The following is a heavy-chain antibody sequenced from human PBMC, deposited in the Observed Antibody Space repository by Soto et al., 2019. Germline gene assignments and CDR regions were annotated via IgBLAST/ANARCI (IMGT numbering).Heavy chain of an antibody. CDR1: GFTFSSYE. V-gene: IGHV3-48*03. CDR2: ISSSGSTI. Sequence: ESGGGLVQPGGSLRLSCAASGFTFSSYEMNWVRQAPGKGLEWVSYISSSGSTIYYADSVKGRFTISRDNAKNSLYLQMNSLRAEDTAVYYCARDRVVPAAYYYYGMDVWGQGTTVTVSS. D-gene: IGHD2-2*01. J-gene: IGHJ6*02. CDR3: ARDRVVPAAYYYYGMDV.